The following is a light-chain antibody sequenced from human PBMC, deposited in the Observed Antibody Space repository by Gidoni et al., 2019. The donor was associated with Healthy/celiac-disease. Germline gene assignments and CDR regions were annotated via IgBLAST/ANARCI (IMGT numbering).Light chain of an antibody. CDR3: QQYNSFPPT. CDR2: KAA. J-gene: IGKJ4*01. Sequence: DIQMTQSPSTLSASVGDRVTITCRASQSISSWLAWYQQKPGKAPKLLIYKAASLESGVPSRFSGSGSGTEFTITISSLQPDDFATYYCQQYNSFPPTFGGGTKVEIK. V-gene: IGKV1-5*03. CDR1: QSISSW.